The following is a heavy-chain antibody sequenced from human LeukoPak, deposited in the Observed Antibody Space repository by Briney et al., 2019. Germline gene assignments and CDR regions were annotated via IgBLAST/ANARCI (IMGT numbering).Heavy chain of an antibody. Sequence: GESLKISCKGSGYSFISYWISWVRQMPGKGLEWMGRIDPRDSYTNYSPSLLGHVTISADKSITTAYLQWSSLKASDTAICYCATHRVGRLPYSFDYWGQGTLVTVSS. CDR2: IDPRDSYT. J-gene: IGHJ4*02. CDR3: ATHRVGRLPYSFDY. D-gene: IGHD3/OR15-3a*01. V-gene: IGHV5-10-1*01. CDR1: GYSFISYW.